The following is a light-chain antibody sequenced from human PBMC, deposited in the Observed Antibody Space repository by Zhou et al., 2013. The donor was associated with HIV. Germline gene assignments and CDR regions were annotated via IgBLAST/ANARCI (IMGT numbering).Light chain of an antibody. CDR2: QAS. CDR1: QSISTW. CDR3: QQTDITPWT. Sequence: DIQMTQSPSTLSASVGDRVTITCRASQSISTWLAWYQQKPGKAPKLLIYQASRLQSGVPSRFSGGGYGTEFSLTISSLQPEDFATYFCQQTDITPWTFGQGTKVEIK. J-gene: IGKJ1*01. V-gene: IGKV1-5*03.